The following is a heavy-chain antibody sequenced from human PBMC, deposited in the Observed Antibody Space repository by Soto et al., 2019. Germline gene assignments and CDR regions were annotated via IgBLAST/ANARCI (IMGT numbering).Heavy chain of an antibody. CDR2: INAANGNT. CDR1: GYIFTSYA. V-gene: IGHV1-3*01. CDR3: AGTALRISADGIGGFDI. D-gene: IGHD6-13*01. Sequence: ASVKVSCKASGYIFTSYAFHWVRLAPGHRLEWMGWINAANGNTKYSQKLQGRITITRDTSASTAYMGLSSLRSEDTAVYYCAGTALRISADGIGGFDIWGQGTLITLSS. J-gene: IGHJ3*02.